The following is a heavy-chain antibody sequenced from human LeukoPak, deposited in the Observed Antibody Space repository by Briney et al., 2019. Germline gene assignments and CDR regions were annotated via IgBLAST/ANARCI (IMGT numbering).Heavy chain of an antibody. CDR3: ARSSGIAVAGDFDY. CDR1: GYTFTSYG. Sequence: ASVKVSCKASGYTFTSYGISWVRQAPGQGLDWMGWISAYNGNTNYAQKLQGRVTMTTDTSTSTAYMELRSLRSDDTAVYYCARSSGIAVAGDFDYWGQGTLVTVSS. CDR2: ISAYNGNT. J-gene: IGHJ4*02. V-gene: IGHV1-18*01. D-gene: IGHD6-19*01.